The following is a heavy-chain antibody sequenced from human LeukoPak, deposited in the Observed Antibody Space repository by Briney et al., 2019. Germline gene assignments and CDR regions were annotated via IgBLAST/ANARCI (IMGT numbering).Heavy chain of an antibody. Sequence: SETLSLTCTVSGGSISSYYWSWIRQHAGKGLEWIGRINNSGSTNYNPSLKSRVTISVDTSKNQFSLKLSSVTAADTAVYYCARALLAARPGYWFDPWGQGPLVTVSS. CDR1: GGSISSYY. CDR2: INNSGST. J-gene: IGHJ5*02. V-gene: IGHV4-4*07. D-gene: IGHD6-6*01. CDR3: ARALLAARPGYWFDP.